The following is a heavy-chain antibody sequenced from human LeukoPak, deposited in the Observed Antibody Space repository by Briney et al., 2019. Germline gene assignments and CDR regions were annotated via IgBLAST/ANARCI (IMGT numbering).Heavy chain of an antibody. Sequence: ASVKVSCKASGYTFTGYYMHWVRQAPGQGLEWMGWINPNSGGTNYAQRFQGRVTMTRDTSISTAYMEVRRLRSDDTAVYYCARASPGEWELPFDYWGQGTLATVSS. V-gene: IGHV1-2*02. D-gene: IGHD1-26*01. CDR3: ARASPGEWELPFDY. CDR1: GYTFTGYY. J-gene: IGHJ4*02. CDR2: INPNSGGT.